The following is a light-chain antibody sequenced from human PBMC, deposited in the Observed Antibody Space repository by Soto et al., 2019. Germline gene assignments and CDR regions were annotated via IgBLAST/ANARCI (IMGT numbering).Light chain of an antibody. CDR1: QTVSSRS. Sequence: DIVLTQSPGTQSLSPGERATISCRSSQTVSSRSLAWYQQKPGQAPRLLIFGASTRAAGFPDRFSGSGSGTDFTLTISRLEAEDFAVYNCQQYGSSPRTYGQGTKVDIK. CDR2: GAS. J-gene: IGKJ1*01. CDR3: QQYGSSPRT. V-gene: IGKV3-20*01.